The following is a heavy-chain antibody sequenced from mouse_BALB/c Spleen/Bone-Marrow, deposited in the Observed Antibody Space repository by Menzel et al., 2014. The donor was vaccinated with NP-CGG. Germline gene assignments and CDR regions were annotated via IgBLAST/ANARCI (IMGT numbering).Heavy chain of an antibody. Sequence: VQLQHPGPELVKPGASVKVSCKASGYAFTNYNMYWVRQSHGKSLEWIGYIDPYNGGTSYNQNFKGKATLTVDKSSSTAYMHLNSLTSEDSAVFYCARDYGNPYYAMDYWGQGTSVTVSS. CDR2: IDPYNGGT. D-gene: IGHD2-1*01. J-gene: IGHJ4*01. V-gene: IGHV1S135*01. CDR1: GYAFTNYN. CDR3: ARDYGNPYYAMDY.